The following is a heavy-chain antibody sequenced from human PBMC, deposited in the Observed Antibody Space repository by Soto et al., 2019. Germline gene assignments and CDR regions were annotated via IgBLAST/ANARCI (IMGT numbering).Heavy chain of an antibody. CDR2: IYHTGST. CDR3: ARYGYYTSARFFDY. D-gene: IGHD3-3*01. V-gene: IGHV4-38-2*01. CDR1: GHSISSGFYY. J-gene: IGHJ4*02. Sequence: SETLSLTCAVSGHSISSGFYYWGRVRQPPGKRLEWIGSIYHTGSTYYNPSLKSRVTISVDTSKNRLSLKLNSVTAADTAMYFCARYGYYTSARFFDYWGQGILVTVSS.